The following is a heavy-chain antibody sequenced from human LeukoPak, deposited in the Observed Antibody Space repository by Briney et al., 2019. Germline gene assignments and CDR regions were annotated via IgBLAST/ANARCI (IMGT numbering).Heavy chain of an antibody. CDR1: GFTFSIYS. V-gene: IGHV3-48*01. J-gene: IGHJ6*03. D-gene: IGHD2-15*01. CDR2: ISSGTTI. Sequence: GGSLRLSCVASGFTFSIYSMNWVRQAPGKGLEWVSYISSGTTIYYTDSVKGRFTISRDNAENSLYLQMNSLRAEDTAIYYCAREIGDIPMDVWGKGTTVTVAS. CDR3: AREIGDIPMDV.